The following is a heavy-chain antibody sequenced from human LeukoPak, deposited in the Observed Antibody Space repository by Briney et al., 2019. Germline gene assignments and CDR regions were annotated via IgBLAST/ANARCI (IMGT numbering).Heavy chain of an antibody. V-gene: IGHV4-31*03. CDR2: IYYSGST. CDR1: GGSISSGGYY. CDR3: ARVPLLWFGEPGSFDY. D-gene: IGHD3-10*01. Sequence: SETLSLTCTVSGGSISSGGYYWSWIRQHPGKGLEWIGYIYYSGSTYYNPSLKSRVTISVDTSKNQFSLKLSSVTAADTAVYYCARVPLLWFGEPGSFDYWGQGTLVAVSS. J-gene: IGHJ4*02.